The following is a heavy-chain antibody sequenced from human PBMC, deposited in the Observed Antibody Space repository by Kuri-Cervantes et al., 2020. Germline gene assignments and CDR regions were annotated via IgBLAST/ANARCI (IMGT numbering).Heavy chain of an antibody. CDR3: TRGRGGYYDIDFDS. J-gene: IGHJ4*02. CDR1: GFTFDDYA. V-gene: IGHV3-9*01. Sequence: GGSLRLSCAVSGFTFDDYAMHWVRQAPGKGLEWVSGINWNGGGIDYADSVKGRFTTSRDNAQNSLYLQMNSLKTEDTAVYYCTRGRGGYYDIDFDSWGQGTLVTVSS. CDR2: INWNGGGI. D-gene: IGHD3-22*01.